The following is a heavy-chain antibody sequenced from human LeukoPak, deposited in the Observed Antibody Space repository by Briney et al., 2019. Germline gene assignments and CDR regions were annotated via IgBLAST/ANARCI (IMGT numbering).Heavy chain of an antibody. V-gene: IGHV1-18*01. CDR2: ISAYNGNT. CDR1: GYTFTSYG. J-gene: IGHJ4*02. CDR3: VRTVGSSGWYYFGY. D-gene: IGHD6-19*01. Sequence: GASVKVSCKASGYTFTSYGISWVRQAPGQGLEWMGWISAYNGNTNYAQKLQGRVTMTTDTSTSTAYMELRSLRSDDTAVYYCVRTVGSSGWYYFGYWGQGTLVTVSS.